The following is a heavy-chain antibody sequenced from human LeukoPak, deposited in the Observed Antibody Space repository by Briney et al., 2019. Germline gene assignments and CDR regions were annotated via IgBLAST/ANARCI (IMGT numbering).Heavy chain of an antibody. Sequence: PSETLSLTCTVSGGSISSYYWSWLRQPPGKGLEWIGYIYYSGSTNYNPSLKSRVTISVDTSKNQFSLKLSSVTAADTAVYYCAREALYGYKRNNYYYYMDVWGKGTTVTISS. CDR1: GGSISSYY. CDR2: IYYSGST. J-gene: IGHJ6*03. D-gene: IGHD5/OR15-5a*01. V-gene: IGHV4-59*01. CDR3: AREALYGYKRNNYYYYMDV.